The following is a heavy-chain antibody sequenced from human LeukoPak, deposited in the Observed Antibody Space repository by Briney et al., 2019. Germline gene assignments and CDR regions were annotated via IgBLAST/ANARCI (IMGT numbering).Heavy chain of an antibody. CDR2: IYYSGST. CDR3: ARHAPWIQLPYFQH. D-gene: IGHD5-18*01. Sequence: SETLSLTCTVSGGSISSYYWSWIRQPPGKGLEWIGYIYYSGSTNYNPSLKSRVTISVDTSKNQFSLKLSSVTAADTAVYYCARHAPWIQLPYFQHWGQGTLVTVSS. CDR1: GGSISSYY. J-gene: IGHJ1*01. V-gene: IGHV4-59*08.